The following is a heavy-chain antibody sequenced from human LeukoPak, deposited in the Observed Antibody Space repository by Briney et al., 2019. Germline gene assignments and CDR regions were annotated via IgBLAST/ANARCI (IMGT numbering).Heavy chain of an antibody. CDR3: ARGMSTISHWFFDL. CDR1: GGTFSTYT. CDR2: IIPILGTP. V-gene: IGHV1-69*13. J-gene: IGHJ2*01. Sequence: GASVKVSCKPSGGTFSTYTINWVRQAPGQGIEWMGGIIPILGTPNYAQKFQGSVTLTADESTSTAYMELHSLKSEDTAVYYCARGMSTISHWFFDLWGHGTRVTVS. D-gene: IGHD5/OR15-5a*01.